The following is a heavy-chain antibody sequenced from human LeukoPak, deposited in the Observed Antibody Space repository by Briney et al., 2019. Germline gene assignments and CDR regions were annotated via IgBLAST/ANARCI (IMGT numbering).Heavy chain of an antibody. Sequence: GGPLRLSCAASGFTFSSYAMSWVRQAPGKGLEWVSAISGSGGSTYYADSVKGRFTISRDNSKNTLYLQMNSLRAEDTAVYYCAKARRGDYVLGYFDYWGQGTLVTVSS. D-gene: IGHD4-17*01. CDR1: GFTFSSYA. CDR3: AKARRGDYVLGYFDY. CDR2: ISGSGGST. V-gene: IGHV3-23*01. J-gene: IGHJ4*02.